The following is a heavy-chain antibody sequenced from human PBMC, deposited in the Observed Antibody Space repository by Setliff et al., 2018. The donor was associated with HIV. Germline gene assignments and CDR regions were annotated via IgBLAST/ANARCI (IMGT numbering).Heavy chain of an antibody. CDR2: INHSGST. Sequence: PSETLSLTCAVYGGSFSGYYWSWIRQPPGKGLEWIGEINHSGSTNYNPSLKSRVTTSVDTSKNQFSLKLSSVTAADTAVFYCARGLPFCSGGNCRANYFDYWGQGTLVTVSS. D-gene: IGHD2-15*01. V-gene: IGHV4-34*01. CDR1: GGSFSGYY. J-gene: IGHJ4*02. CDR3: ARGLPFCSGGNCRANYFDY.